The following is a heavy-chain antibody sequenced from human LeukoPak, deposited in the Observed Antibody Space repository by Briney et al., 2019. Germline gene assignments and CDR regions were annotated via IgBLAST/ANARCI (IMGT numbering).Heavy chain of an antibody. CDR3: ARHLNYYLDY. D-gene: IGHD3-10*01. J-gene: IGHJ4*02. CDR1: GFTFSSYS. V-gene: IGHV3-48*04. Sequence: GGSLRLSCAASGFTFSSYSMNWVRQAPGKGLEWVSYISSSSSTIYYADSVKGRFTISRDNAKNTLYLQMNSLRAEDTAVYYCARHLNYYLDYWGQGTLVTASS. CDR2: ISSSSSTI.